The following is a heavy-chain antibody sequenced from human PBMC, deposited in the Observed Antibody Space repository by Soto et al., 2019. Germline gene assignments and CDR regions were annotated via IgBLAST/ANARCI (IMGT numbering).Heavy chain of an antibody. V-gene: IGHV4-31*01. Sequence: SETLSLTCTVSGGSISSGGYYWSWIRQHPGKGLEWIGYISYSGSTNYSPSFQGHVTISADKSISTAYLQWSSLKASDTAMYYCARLQAAAGDNDLTFDYWGQGTLVTVSS. CDR1: GGSISSGGYY. CDR3: ARLQAAAGDNDLTFDY. CDR2: ISYSGST. J-gene: IGHJ4*02. D-gene: IGHD6-13*01.